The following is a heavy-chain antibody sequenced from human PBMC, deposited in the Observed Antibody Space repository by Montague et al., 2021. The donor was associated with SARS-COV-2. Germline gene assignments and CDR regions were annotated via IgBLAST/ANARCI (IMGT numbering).Heavy chain of an antibody. D-gene: IGHD3-16*02. J-gene: IGHJ3*02. V-gene: IGHV4-39*01. Sequence: SETLSLTCTVSGGSISNSVYYWGWVRQPPGKGLEWIGSIYYTGSTYYNPSLRSRLTISVDASENQFSLNLRSMTAADTAVYYCARWGYDYVWGNYRYPHDAFDIWGQGTLVTVAS. CDR1: GGSISNSVYY. CDR3: ARWGYDYVWGNYRYPHDAFDI. CDR2: IYYTGST.